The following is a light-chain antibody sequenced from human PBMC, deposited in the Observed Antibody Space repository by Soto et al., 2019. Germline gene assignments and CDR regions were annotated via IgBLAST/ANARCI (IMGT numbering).Light chain of an antibody. CDR1: QGITNF. CDR3: QKYNSAPWT. V-gene: IGKV1-27*01. J-gene: IGKJ1*01. Sequence: DIQMTQSPSSLSASVGDRVTITCRASQGITNFLAWYQQKPGKVPKVLIYAASTLQSGVPSRFSGSGFGTHFTLTISSLQPQDVATYYCQKYNSAPWTFGQGTKLEFK. CDR2: AAS.